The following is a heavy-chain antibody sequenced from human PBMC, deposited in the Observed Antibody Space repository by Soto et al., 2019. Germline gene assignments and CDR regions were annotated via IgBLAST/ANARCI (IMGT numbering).Heavy chain of an antibody. V-gene: IGHV1-18*01. J-gene: IGHJ5*02. CDR3: ARDLRRLRFLEWDPTSSNWFDP. CDR2: ISAYNGNT. D-gene: IGHD3-3*01. CDR1: GYTFTSYG. Sequence: QVQLVQSGAEVKKPGASVKVSCKASGYTFTSYGISWVRQAPGQGLEWMGWISAYNGNTNYAQKLQGRVTMTTDTSTSTAYMELRSLRSDDTAVYYCARDLRRLRFLEWDPTSSNWFDPWGQGTLVTVSS.